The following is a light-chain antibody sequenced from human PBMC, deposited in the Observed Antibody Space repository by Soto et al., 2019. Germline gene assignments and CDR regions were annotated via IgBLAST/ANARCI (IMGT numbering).Light chain of an antibody. V-gene: IGKV3-20*01. CDR1: QSVSSSY. J-gene: IGKJ3*01. CDR3: QQYGSSREFT. Sequence: EIVLTQSPGTLSLSPGERATLSCRASQSVSSSYLAWYQQKPGQAPRLLIYGASSRATGIPDRFSGSGSGTDFTLTISRLEPEDFAVYYRQQYGSSREFTFGPGTKVDIK. CDR2: GAS.